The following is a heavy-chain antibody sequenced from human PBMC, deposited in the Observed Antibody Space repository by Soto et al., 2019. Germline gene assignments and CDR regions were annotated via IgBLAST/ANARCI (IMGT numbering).Heavy chain of an antibody. CDR3: AHSRYDNSGNYLGWFDY. CDR1: GFSLSTSGVG. Sequence: QITLKESGPTLVKPTQTLTLTCTFSGFSLSTSGVGVGWIRQPPGKALEWLALIYWNDDKRYSPSLKSRLTITKDTSKDPVVLSMTTMDPVDTATYYCAHSRYDNSGNYLGWFDYWGQGALVTVSS. D-gene: IGHD3-22*01. CDR2: IYWNDDK. J-gene: IGHJ4*02. V-gene: IGHV2-5*01.